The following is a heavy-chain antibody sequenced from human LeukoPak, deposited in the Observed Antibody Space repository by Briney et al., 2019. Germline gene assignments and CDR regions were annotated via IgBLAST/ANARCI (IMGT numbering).Heavy chain of an antibody. CDR1: GGSISSYY. CDR3: ARLLWSREGAFDI. D-gene: IGHD2-8*02. Sequence: PSETLSLTCTVSGGSISSYYWSWIRQPPGKGLEWIGYIYYSGSTNYNPSLKSRVTIPVDTSKNQFSLKLSSVTAADTAVYYCARLLWSREGAFDIWGQGTMVTVSS. J-gene: IGHJ3*02. V-gene: IGHV4-59*08. CDR2: IYYSGST.